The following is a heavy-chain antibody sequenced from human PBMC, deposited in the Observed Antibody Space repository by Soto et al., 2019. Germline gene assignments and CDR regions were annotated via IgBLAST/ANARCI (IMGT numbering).Heavy chain of an antibody. CDR1: GFTVSSNY. Sequence: EVQLVESGGGLVQPGGSLRLSCAASGFTVSSNYMSWVRQAPGKGLEWVSVIYSGGSTYYADSVKGRFTISRDNSKNTPYLQMNSLRAEDTAVYYCARGIVVVVAATPNYYYGMDVWGQGTTVTVSS. D-gene: IGHD2-15*01. V-gene: IGHV3-66*01. CDR3: ARGIVVVVAATPNYYYGMDV. J-gene: IGHJ6*02. CDR2: IYSGGST.